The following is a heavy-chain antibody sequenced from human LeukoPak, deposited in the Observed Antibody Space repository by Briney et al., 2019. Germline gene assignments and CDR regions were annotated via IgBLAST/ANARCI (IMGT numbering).Heavy chain of an antibody. V-gene: IGHV1-2*02. CDR2: INPNSGGT. Sequence: ASVKVSCKASGYTFTGYYMHCVRQAPGQGLEWIGWINPNSGGTNYAQKFQGRVTMTRDPYISTAYMELSRLRSDDTAVYYCATDAGYCSSTSCYAGIYYYYYYGMDVWGQGTTVTVSS. J-gene: IGHJ6*02. CDR3: ATDAGYCSSTSCYAGIYYYYYYGMDV. D-gene: IGHD2-2*01. CDR1: GYTFTGYY.